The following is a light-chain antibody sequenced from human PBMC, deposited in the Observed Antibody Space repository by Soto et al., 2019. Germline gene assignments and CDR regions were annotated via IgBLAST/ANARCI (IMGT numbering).Light chain of an antibody. J-gene: IGLJ1*01. CDR2: DVH. CDR3: CSFAGDPYV. CDR1: SSDVGGYDY. V-gene: IGLV2-11*01. Sequence: QSVLTQPRSVSASPGQSVAISCTGTSSDVGGYDYVSWYQQHPGKAPKLMIYDVHKRPSGVPDRFSGSKSGNTASLTISGPQAEDEADYYCCSFAGDPYVFGTGPRSPS.